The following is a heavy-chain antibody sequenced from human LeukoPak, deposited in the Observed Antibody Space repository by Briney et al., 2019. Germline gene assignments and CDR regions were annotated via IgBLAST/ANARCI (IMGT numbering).Heavy chain of an antibody. J-gene: IGHJ3*02. CDR3: AKDIGIAARPGAFDI. Sequence: GGSLRLSCAASGFTFDDYAMHWVRQAPGKGLEWVSGISWNSGSIGYADSVKGRFTISRGNAKNSLYLQMNSLRAEDTALYYCAKDIGIAARPGAFDIWGQGTMVTVSS. CDR2: ISWNSGSI. V-gene: IGHV3-9*01. CDR1: GFTFDDYA. D-gene: IGHD6-6*01.